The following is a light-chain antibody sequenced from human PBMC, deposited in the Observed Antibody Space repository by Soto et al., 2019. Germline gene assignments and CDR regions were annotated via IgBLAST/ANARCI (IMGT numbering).Light chain of an antibody. CDR1: QNIRRY. V-gene: IGKV1-39*01. CDR3: LQTSNIPFT. Sequence: DIQMTQSPSSLSASVGDRVTITCRASQNIRRYLNWYQQKKGKAPKLLIYATSSLQSGFPSRFSGSGSGADFTLTISSLQPEDFATYYCLQTSNIPFTFGGGTKVEN. CDR2: ATS. J-gene: IGKJ4*01.